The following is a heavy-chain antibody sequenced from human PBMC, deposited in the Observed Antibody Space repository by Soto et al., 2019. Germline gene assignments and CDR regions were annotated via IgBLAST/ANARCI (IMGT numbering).Heavy chain of an antibody. CDR1: GVTFSSET. J-gene: IGHJ4*02. D-gene: IGHD3-10*01. CDR2: IIPLLGTA. Sequence: QVQLVQSGADVKKPGSSVKVSCQASGVTFSSETLGWVRQAPGQGLEWVGGIIPLLGTASYAQKFQGRVTITADESKSTVYMELSSLRSDDTAVYFCATELGENPASPFDAWGQGTLVTVSS. V-gene: IGHV1-69*01. CDR3: ATELGENPASPFDA.